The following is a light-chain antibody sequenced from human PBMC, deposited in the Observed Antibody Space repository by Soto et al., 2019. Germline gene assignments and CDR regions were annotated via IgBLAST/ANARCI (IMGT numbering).Light chain of an antibody. CDR2: AAS. CDR1: QGIRDD. CDR3: LQDYDYPYT. Sequence: AIQMTQSPSSLSASVGDRVSITRRASQGIRDDLAWYHQKPGKAPKLLIYAASNLQSGVPSRFSGSGSGTYFTLIISGLQTEDFGTYYCLQDYDYPYTFGQGTKLEI. V-gene: IGKV1-6*01. J-gene: IGKJ2*01.